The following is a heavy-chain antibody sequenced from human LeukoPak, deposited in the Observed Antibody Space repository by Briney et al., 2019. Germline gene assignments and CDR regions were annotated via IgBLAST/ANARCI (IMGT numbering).Heavy chain of an antibody. CDR3: ARSWFSTGPADY. J-gene: IGHJ4*02. V-gene: IGHV4-4*07. CDR1: GGSISSYY. Sequence: SETLSLTCTVSGGSISSYYWSWIRQPAGKGLEWIGRIHTSGSTYYNPSLKSRVTISVDTSKNQFSLKLTSVTAADTAVYYCARSWFSTGPADYWGQGTLVTVSS. CDR2: IHTSGST. D-gene: IGHD6-13*01.